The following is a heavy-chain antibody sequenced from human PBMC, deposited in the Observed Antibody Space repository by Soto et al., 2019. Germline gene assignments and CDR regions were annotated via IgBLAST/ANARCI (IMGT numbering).Heavy chain of an antibody. Sequence: QVQLVQSGAEVKKPGASVKVSCKASGYTFTSYAMHWVRQAPGQRLEWMGWINAGNGNTKYSQKFQGRVTITRDTSSSTAYREPSSLRSEDTAVYYCARDRPGGITFGGDRYDYGMDVWGQGTTVTVSS. V-gene: IGHV1-3*01. CDR2: INAGNGNT. J-gene: IGHJ6*02. CDR1: GYTFTSYA. D-gene: IGHD3-16*01. CDR3: ARDRPGGITFGGDRYDYGMDV.